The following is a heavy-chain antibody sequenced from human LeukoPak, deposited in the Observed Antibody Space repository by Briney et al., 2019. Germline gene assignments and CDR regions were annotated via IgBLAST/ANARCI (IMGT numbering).Heavy chain of an antibody. J-gene: IGHJ6*03. CDR3: ARTYYDYVWGSSGYYYYMDV. D-gene: IGHD3-16*01. CDR1: GGSISSYY. V-gene: IGHV4-59*01. Sequence: SETLSLTCTVSGGSISSYYWSWIRQPPGKGLEWIGYIYYSGSTNYNPSLKSRVTISVDTSKNQFSLKLSSVTAADTAVYYCARTYYDYVWGSSGYYYYMDVWGKGTTVTVSS. CDR2: IYYSGST.